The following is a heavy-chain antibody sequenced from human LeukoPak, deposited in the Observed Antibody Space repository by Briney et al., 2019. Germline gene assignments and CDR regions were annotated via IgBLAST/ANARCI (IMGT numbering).Heavy chain of an antibody. D-gene: IGHD2-8*01. CDR2: ISGSGDFI. Sequence: DPGGSLRLSCAASGFTFSDYYMSWIRQGPGKGLEWLSYISGSGDFIYYADSVKGRFTISRDNSKNLLYLQMNSLRAEDTAIYYCARDVLVYASYFDYWGQGTLVTVSS. CDR1: GFTFSDYY. CDR3: ARDVLVYASYFDY. J-gene: IGHJ4*02. V-gene: IGHV3-11*04.